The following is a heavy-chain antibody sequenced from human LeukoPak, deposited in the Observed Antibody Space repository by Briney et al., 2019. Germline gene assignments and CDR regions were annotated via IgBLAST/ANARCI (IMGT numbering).Heavy chain of an antibody. J-gene: IGHJ4*02. D-gene: IGHD3-22*01. CDR3: ARDRGFGYYYDSSGYPLFDY. V-gene: IGHV3-48*04. CDR1: GFTFSSYG. Sequence: PGGSLRLSCAASGFTFSSYGMHWVRQAPGKGLEWVSYISISSTTIYYADSVKGRFTFSRDNAKNSLYLQMNSLRAEDTAVYYCARDRGFGYYYDSSGYPLFDYWGQGTLVTVSS. CDR2: ISISSTTI.